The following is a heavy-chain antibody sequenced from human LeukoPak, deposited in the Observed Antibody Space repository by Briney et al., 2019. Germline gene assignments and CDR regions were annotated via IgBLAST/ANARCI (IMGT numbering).Heavy chain of an antibody. CDR2: ISGDGGST. CDR1: GFTFDDYA. CDR3: AKGIAVAGMSRTLDY. J-gene: IGHJ4*02. Sequence: GGSLRLSCAASGFTFDDYAMHWVRQAPGKGLEWVSLISGDGGSTYYADSVKGRFTISRDNSKNSLYLQMNSLRTEDTALYYCAKGIAVAGMSRTLDYWGQGTLVTVSS. D-gene: IGHD6-19*01. V-gene: IGHV3-43*02.